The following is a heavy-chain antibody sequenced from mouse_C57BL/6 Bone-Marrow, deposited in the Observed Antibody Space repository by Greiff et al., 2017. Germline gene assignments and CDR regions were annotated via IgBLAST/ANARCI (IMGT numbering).Heavy chain of an antibody. CDR1: GYTFTSYW. D-gene: IGHD1-1*01. CDR2: IDPNSGGT. Sequence: QVQLQQPGAELVKPGASVKLSCKASGYTFTSYWMHWVKPRPGRGLEWIGRIDPNSGGTKYNEKFKSKATLTVDKPSSTAYMQLSSLTSEDSAVYYCARSFITTVVEAMDYWGQGTSVTVSS. CDR3: ARSFITTVVEAMDY. V-gene: IGHV1-72*01. J-gene: IGHJ4*01.